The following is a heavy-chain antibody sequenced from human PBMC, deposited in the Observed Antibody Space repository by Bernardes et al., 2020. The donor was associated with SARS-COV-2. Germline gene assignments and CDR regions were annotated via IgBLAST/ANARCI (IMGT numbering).Heavy chain of an antibody. Sequence: SESLSLTCIVSGGSISSVSYYWSWLLQPAGKGLEWIGRIYTSGSTNYNPSLKSRVTISVDTSKNQFSLKLSSVTAADTALYYCARVTVTDIADNWGQGTLVTVSS. CDR1: GGSISSVSYY. CDR2: IYTSGST. V-gene: IGHV4-61*02. D-gene: IGHD2-21*02. J-gene: IGHJ4*02. CDR3: ARVTVTDIADN.